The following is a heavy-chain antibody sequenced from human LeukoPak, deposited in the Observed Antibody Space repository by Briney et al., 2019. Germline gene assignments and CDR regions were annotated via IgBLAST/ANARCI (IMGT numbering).Heavy chain of an antibody. V-gene: IGHV5-51*01. CDR1: GYTFTTYW. CDR3: ARAVVPAAIYDLDSWFDP. CDR2: IYPADSDT. Sequence: LGESLKISCKVSGYTFTTYWIGWVRQMPGKGLEWMGIIYPADSDTRYSPSFQGQVTISADKSISTAYLQWSSLKASDTAMYYCARAVVPAAIYDLDSWFDPWGQGTLVTVSS. D-gene: IGHD2-2*02. J-gene: IGHJ5*02.